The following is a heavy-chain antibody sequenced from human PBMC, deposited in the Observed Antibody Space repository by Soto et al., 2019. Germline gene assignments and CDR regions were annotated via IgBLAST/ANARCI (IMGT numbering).Heavy chain of an antibody. Sequence: ETLSLSCPVSGGSISSSSYYWGWIRQPPGKGLEWIGSIYYSGSTYYNPSLKSRVTISVDTSKNQFSLKLSSVTAADTAVYYCARQRGDSTRADAWGQGTTVTVSS. CDR1: GGSISSSSYY. V-gene: IGHV4-39*01. J-gene: IGHJ6*02. D-gene: IGHD2-2*01. CDR3: ARQRGDSTRADA. CDR2: IYYSGST.